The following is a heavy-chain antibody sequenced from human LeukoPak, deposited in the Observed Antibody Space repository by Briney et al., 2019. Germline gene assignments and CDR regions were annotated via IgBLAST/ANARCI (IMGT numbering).Heavy chain of an antibody. CDR1: GFTFSSYA. D-gene: IGHD5-18*01. Sequence: PGGSLRLSCAASGFTFSSYAMHWVRQAPGKGLEWVAVISYDGSNKYYADSVKGRFTISRDNSKNTLYLQMNSLRAEDTALYHCARGEDTAMAYPNDYWGQGTLVTVSS. CDR3: ARGEDTAMAYPNDY. J-gene: IGHJ4*02. V-gene: IGHV3-30-3*01. CDR2: ISYDGSNK.